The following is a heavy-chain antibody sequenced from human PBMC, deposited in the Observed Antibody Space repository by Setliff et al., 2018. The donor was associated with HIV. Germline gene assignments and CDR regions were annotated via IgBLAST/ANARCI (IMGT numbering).Heavy chain of an antibody. CDR2: FIPMFGAT. CDR1: GGTFSRSV. CDR3: ARGNPQLQFLEWPYFDY. Sequence: GASVKVSCKASGGTFSRSVFSWVRQAPGQGLEWMGRFIPMFGATKNAQRFQGRVTITADRSTSTVHMELRSLRSEDTAVYYCARGNPQLQFLEWPYFDYWGQGTLVTVSS. D-gene: IGHD3-3*01. J-gene: IGHJ4*02. V-gene: IGHV1-69*06.